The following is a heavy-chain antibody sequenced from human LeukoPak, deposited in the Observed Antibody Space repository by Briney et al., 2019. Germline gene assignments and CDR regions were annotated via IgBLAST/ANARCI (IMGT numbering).Heavy chain of an antibody. CDR2: IKSKTDGGTT. Sequence: GGSLRLSCAASGFTFSNAWMSWVRQAPGKGLEWVGRIKSKTDGGTTDYAAPVKGRFTISRDDSKSIAHLQMNSLKIEDTAVYYCSRDPTTIARGYFDYWGQGTLVTVSS. V-gene: IGHV3-15*01. J-gene: IGHJ4*02. CDR1: GFTFSNAW. D-gene: IGHD4-11*01. CDR3: SRDPTTIARGYFDY.